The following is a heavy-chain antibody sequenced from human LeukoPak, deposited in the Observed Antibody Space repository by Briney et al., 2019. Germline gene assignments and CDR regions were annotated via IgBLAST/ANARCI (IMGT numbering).Heavy chain of an antibody. Sequence: ASVKVSCKASGYTFTSYYMHWVRQAPGQGLEWMGIINPSGGSTSYAQKFQGRVTMTRDMSTSQVYMELSSLRSEDTAVYYCAREKGYDSSGYFYYYYMDVWGKGTTVTVSS. D-gene: IGHD3-22*01. CDR2: INPSGGST. V-gene: IGHV1-46*01. CDR3: AREKGYDSSGYFYYYYMDV. CDR1: GYTFTSYY. J-gene: IGHJ6*03.